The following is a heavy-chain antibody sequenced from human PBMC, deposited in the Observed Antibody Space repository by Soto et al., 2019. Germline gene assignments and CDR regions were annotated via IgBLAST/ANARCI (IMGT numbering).Heavy chain of an antibody. Sequence: PGESLKISCEASGYTFTTYWISWLRQMPGKGLEWMGTIDPRDSFTNYSPSFEGHVTISADKSINTAYLQWSSLKASDTATYYCARHFDSWSGEGVWGQGTLVTVSS. D-gene: IGHD3-3*01. CDR2: IDPRDSFT. J-gene: IGHJ4*02. CDR1: GYTFTTYW. V-gene: IGHV5-10-1*01. CDR3: ARHFDSWSGEGV.